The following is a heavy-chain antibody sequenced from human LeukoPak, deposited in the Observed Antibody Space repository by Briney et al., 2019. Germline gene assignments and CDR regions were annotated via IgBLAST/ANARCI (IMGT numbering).Heavy chain of an antibody. CDR3: AREKRWAYDRGRYMDV. V-gene: IGHV3-30*04. D-gene: IGHD3-22*01. CDR1: GFTFSTYA. CDR2: VSYDGSNK. Sequence: GRSLRLSCAASGFTFSTYAMHWVRQAPGKGLEWVALVSYDGSNKYYADSVKGRFTISRDNSKNRLYLQMHSLRAEDTAVYYCAREKRWAYDRGRYMDVWGKGTTVTVSS. J-gene: IGHJ6*03.